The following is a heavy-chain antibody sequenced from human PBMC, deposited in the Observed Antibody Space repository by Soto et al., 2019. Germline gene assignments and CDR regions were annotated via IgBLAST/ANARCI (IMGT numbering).Heavy chain of an antibody. Sequence: QITLKESGPTLVKPTQTLTLTCTFSGFSLSTSGVGVGWIRQPPGKALEWLALIYWDDDKRYSPSLKSRLTIPKDTSKNQVVLTMTTMHPVHTATYYCAQRRGGGRSFYWFDPWGQGTLVSVSS. CDR3: AQRRGGGRSFYWFDP. V-gene: IGHV2-5*02. J-gene: IGHJ5*02. D-gene: IGHD6-13*01. CDR1: GFSLSTSGVG. CDR2: IYWDDDK.